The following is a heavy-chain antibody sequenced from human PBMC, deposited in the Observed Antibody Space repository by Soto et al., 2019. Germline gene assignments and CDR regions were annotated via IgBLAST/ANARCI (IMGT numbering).Heavy chain of an antibody. Sequence: QVQLVESGGGVVQPGRSLRLSCATSGFTFSSYAIHWVRQAPGNGLEWVAVISYDGSNKNYADSVKGRFTISRDNSKNTVDLQMNSLRAEDTSVYYCARDVVGVVPAAIRFDYWGQGTLVTVSS. CDR2: ISYDGSNK. CDR1: GFTFSSYA. CDR3: ARDVVGVVPAAIRFDY. J-gene: IGHJ4*02. D-gene: IGHD2-2*01. V-gene: IGHV3-30-3*01.